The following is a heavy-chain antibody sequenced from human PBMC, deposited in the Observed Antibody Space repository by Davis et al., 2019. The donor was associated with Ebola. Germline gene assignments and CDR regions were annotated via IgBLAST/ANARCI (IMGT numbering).Heavy chain of an antibody. D-gene: IGHD3-3*01. CDR3: ARAYYDFWSATGY. Sequence: AASVKVSCKASGYTFTSYYMHWVRQAPAQGLEWMGIINPSGGSTSYAQKFQGRVTLTRDTSTSTVYMELSSLRSEDTAVYYCARAYYDFWSATGYWGQGTLVTVSS. J-gene: IGHJ4*02. CDR1: GYTFTSYY. CDR2: INPSGGST. V-gene: IGHV1-46*01.